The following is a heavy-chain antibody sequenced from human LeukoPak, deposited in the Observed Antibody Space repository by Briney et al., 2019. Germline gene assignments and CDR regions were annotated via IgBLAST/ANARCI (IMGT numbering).Heavy chain of an antibody. D-gene: IGHD6-13*01. CDR2: ISAYNGNT. J-gene: IGHJ3*02. CDR3: ARDHTQLAPDAFDI. Sequence: ASVKVSCKASGGTFSSYAISWVRQAPGQGLEWMGWISAYNGNTNYAQKLQGRVTMTTDTSTSTAYMELRSLRSDDTAVYYCARDHTQLAPDAFDIWGQGTMVTVSS. V-gene: IGHV1-18*01. CDR1: GGTFSSYA.